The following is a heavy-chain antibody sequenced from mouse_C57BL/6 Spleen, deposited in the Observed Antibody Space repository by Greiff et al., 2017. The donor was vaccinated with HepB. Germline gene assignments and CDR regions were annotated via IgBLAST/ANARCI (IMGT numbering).Heavy chain of an antibody. D-gene: IGHD2-5*01. J-gene: IGHJ2*01. CDR2: IDPETGGT. Sequence: QVQLQQSGAELVRPGASVTLSCKASGYTFTDYEMHWVKQTPVHGLEWIGAIDPETGGTAYNQKFKGKAILTADKSSSTAYMELRSLTSEDSAVYYCTRGNYYSNCGDYWGQGTTLTVSS. CDR3: TRGNYYSNCGDY. CDR1: GYTFTDYE. V-gene: IGHV1-15*01.